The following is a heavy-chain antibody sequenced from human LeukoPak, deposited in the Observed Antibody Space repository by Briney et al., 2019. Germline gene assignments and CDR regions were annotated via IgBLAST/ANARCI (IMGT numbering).Heavy chain of an antibody. D-gene: IGHD1-26*01. V-gene: IGHV4-4*02. CDR1: GGSISSSNG. CDR2: IYHSATT. Sequence: GTLSLICAVCGGSISSSNGWGWVRQPPGAGLEWIGEIYHSATTNYNTSLKSRVATSVDKSNIHFALKQSTVTAADTAVYYCATDPVRSMEHGMDVWGQGTTVTVSS. CDR3: ATDPVRSMEHGMDV. J-gene: IGHJ6*02.